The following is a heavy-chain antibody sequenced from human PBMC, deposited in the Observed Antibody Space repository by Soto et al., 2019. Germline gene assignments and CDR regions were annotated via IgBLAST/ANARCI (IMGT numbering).Heavy chain of an antibody. CDR1: GFNFDDYT. Sequence: EVQLVESGGVVAQPGGSLRLSCAASGFNFDDYTMHWVRQVPGKGLEWVSLITWDGGSTYYADSVKGRFTISRDISKNSLYLQMNSLRTEDTALYYCAKDGGGSGGGSFATIFLDYWGQGTLVTVSS. CDR2: ITWDGGST. V-gene: IGHV3-43*01. CDR3: AKDGGGSGGGSFATIFLDY. J-gene: IGHJ4*02. D-gene: IGHD2-15*01.